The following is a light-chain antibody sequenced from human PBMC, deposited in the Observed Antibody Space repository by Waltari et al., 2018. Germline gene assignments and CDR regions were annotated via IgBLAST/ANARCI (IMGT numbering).Light chain of an antibody. CDR1: SADVGGSNY. V-gene: IGLV2-14*01. CDR2: EVS. J-gene: IGLJ1*01. Sequence: QSALTQPASVSGSPGQSITISCTGTSADVGGSNYLSWYQQYPAKAPQLMIYEVSFRPSGISNRFSGSKSGNTATLTISGLQAEDEAGYYCSSKTSASGVFGTGTTVTVL. CDR3: SSKTSASGV.